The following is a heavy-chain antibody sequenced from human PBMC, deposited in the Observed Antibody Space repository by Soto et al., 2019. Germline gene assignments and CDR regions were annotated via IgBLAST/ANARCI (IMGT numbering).Heavy chain of an antibody. J-gene: IGHJ4*02. V-gene: IGHV4-31*03. Sequence: QVQLQESGPGLVKPSQTLSLTCQVSGGSITTSGYYWSWVRQRPGKGPVWIGYIYYSGTTYYNPSLRSRISISVYLSRLRFSLSVTSMTAADTAMYYCAMVLGRPPYGSGADPFFFDTWGQGTLVTVAS. D-gene: IGHD3-10*01. CDR2: IYYSGTT. CDR1: GGSITTSGYY. CDR3: AMVLGRPPYGSGADPFFFDT.